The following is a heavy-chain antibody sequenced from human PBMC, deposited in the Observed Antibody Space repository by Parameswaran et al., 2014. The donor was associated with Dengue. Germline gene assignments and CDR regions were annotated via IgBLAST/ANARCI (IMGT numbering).Heavy chain of an antibody. CDR3: ARDFNYYYDSSGYPIHEYYFDY. J-gene: IGHJ4*02. Sequence: KWIRQPPGKGLEWVSYISSSGSTIYYADSVKGRFTISRDNAKNSLYLQMNSLRAEDTAVYYCARDFNYYYDSSGYPIHEYYFDYWGQGTLVTVSS. D-gene: IGHD3-22*01. CDR2: ISSSGSTI. V-gene: IGHV3-48*03.